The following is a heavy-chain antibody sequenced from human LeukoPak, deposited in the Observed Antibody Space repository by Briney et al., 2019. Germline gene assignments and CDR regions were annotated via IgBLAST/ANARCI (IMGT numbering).Heavy chain of an antibody. CDR3: ARVAAAAGSFDY. J-gene: IGHJ4*02. V-gene: IGHV3-30*19. Sequence: GGSLRLSCAASGFTFSRYGMHWVRQAPGKGLEWVAVIWYDGSNKYYADSVKGRFTISRDNSKNTLYLQMNSLRAEDTAVYYCARVAAAAGSFDYWGQGTLVTVSS. D-gene: IGHD6-13*01. CDR1: GFTFSRYG. CDR2: IWYDGSNK.